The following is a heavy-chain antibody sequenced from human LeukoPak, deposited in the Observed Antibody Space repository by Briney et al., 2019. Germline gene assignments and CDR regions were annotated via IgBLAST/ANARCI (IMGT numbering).Heavy chain of an antibody. J-gene: IGHJ4*02. D-gene: IGHD3-10*01. CDR1: GFTFSSYW. CDR2: INSDGSST. Sequence: GGSLRLSCAASGFTFSSYWMHWVRQAPGKGLVWVSRINSDGSSTSYAASVKGRFTISRDNAKNTLYLQMHSLRAEDTAVYYCARGGELTIVRGVIFGYWGQGTLVTVSS. V-gene: IGHV3-74*01. CDR3: ARGGELTIVRGVIFGY.